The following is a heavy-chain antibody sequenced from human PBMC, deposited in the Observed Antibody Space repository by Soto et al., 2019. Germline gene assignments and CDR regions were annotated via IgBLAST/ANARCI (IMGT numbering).Heavy chain of an antibody. CDR2: ITDTGGDT. CDR1: GIPFGSRA. V-gene: IGHV3-23*01. D-gene: IGHD2-15*01. Sequence: VGSLRLSFVASGIPFGSRAMSWVRQATGEGLEWVSTITDTGGDTKYADSVRGLFTMSRDNSKKTLYLQMNSLRVEDSALYYCARGSTDSYPGRRIFDFWARGTLVTVSS. CDR3: ARGSTDSYPGRRIFDF. J-gene: IGHJ4*02.